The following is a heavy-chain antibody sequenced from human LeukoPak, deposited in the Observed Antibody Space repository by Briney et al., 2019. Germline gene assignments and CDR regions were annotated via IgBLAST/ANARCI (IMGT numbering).Heavy chain of an antibody. Sequence: GRSLRLSCAASGFAFNAYAMHWVRQAPGKGLEWVTLIWHDGSHKFYIDSVRGRFTISRDNSRNTVYLQMNGLRAEDTAVYYCAREIFGSGSYSDYWGQGTLVTVSS. CDR3: AREIFGSGSYSDY. CDR1: GFAFNAYA. V-gene: IGHV3-33*01. CDR2: IWHDGSHK. J-gene: IGHJ4*02. D-gene: IGHD3-10*01.